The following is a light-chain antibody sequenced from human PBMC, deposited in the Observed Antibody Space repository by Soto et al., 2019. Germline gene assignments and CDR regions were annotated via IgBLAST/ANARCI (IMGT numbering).Light chain of an antibody. CDR1: QSVSSSY. CDR3: QQYGSSLFT. V-gene: IGKV3-20*01. Sequence: EIVLTQSPGTLSLSPGERATLSCRASQSVSSSYLAWYQQKPGQAPRLLIYGASSRATGIPDRFSGSGSGTDCPLTISRLEPEDFAVYYCQQYGSSLFTFGPGTKVDIK. J-gene: IGKJ3*01. CDR2: GAS.